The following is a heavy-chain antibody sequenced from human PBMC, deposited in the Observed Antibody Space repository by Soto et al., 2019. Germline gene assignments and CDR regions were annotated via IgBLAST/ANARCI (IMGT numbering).Heavy chain of an antibody. V-gene: IGHV4-31*03. CDR2: IYYSGST. J-gene: IGHJ4*02. CDR1: GGSISSGGYY. D-gene: IGHD6-13*01. CDR3: ARAAAAGPNGFDY. Sequence: FLTCTVSGGSISSGGYYWSWIRQHPGKGLEWIGYIYYSGSTYYNPSLKSRVTISVDTSKNQFSLKLSSVTAADTAVYYCARAAAAGPNGFDYWGQGTLVTVSS.